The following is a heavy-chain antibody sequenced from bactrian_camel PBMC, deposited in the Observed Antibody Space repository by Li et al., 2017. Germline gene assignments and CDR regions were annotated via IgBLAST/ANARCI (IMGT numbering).Heavy chain of an antibody. D-gene: IGHD6*01. CDR1: GFTFSSYT. V-gene: IGHV3S40*01. CDR2: TSKSGAGI. Sequence: VQLVESGGGSVQAGGSLRLSCAASGFTFSSYTMGWIRQAPGKGLEWVSTTSKSGAGIYYADPVKGRFTISRDNAKNTVYLQMNNLQPEDTAMYYCAEGRGSRGEHCYSLNYWGQGTQVTVS. J-gene: IGHJ4*01. CDR3: AEGRGSRGEHCYSLNY.